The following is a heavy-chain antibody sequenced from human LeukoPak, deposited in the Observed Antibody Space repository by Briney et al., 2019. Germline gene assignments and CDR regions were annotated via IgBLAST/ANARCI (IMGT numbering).Heavy chain of an antibody. CDR2: MNPNSGNT. CDR3: ARALGLFNWNSPSAY. V-gene: IGHV1-8*01. D-gene: IGHD1-7*01. CDR1: GYTFTSYD. J-gene: IGHJ4*02. Sequence: GASVKVSCKASGYTFTSYDINWVRQATGQGLEWMGWMNPNSGNTGYAQKFQGRITMTRNTSISTAYMELSSLRSEDTAVYYCARALGLFNWNSPSAYWGQGTLVTVSP.